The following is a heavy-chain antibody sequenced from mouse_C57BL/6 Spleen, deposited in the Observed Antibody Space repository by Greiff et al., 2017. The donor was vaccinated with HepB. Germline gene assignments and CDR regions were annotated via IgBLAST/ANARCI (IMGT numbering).Heavy chain of an antibody. J-gene: IGHJ1*03. Sequence: QVQLQQSGAELVMPGASVKLSCKASGYTFTSYWMHWVKQRPGQGLEWIGEIDPSDSYTNYNQKFKGKSTLTVDKSSSTAYMQLSSLTSEDSAVYYCARWSDYGSSYWYFDVWGTGTTVTVSS. CDR2: IDPSDSYT. CDR3: ARWSDYGSSYWYFDV. D-gene: IGHD1-1*01. V-gene: IGHV1-69*01. CDR1: GYTFTSYW.